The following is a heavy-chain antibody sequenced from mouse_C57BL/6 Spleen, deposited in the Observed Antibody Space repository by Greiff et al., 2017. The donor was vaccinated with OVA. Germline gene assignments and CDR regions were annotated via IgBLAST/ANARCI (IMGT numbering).Heavy chain of an antibody. J-gene: IGHJ2*01. CDR3: VSEDYDGADY. D-gene: IGHD2-4*01. CDR2: IRSKSNNYAT. CDR1: GFSFNTYA. V-gene: IGHV10-1*01. Sequence: EVQGVESGGGLVQPKGSLKLSCAASGFSFNTYAMNWVRQAPGKGLEWVARIRSKSNNYATYYADSVKDRFTISRDDSESMLYLQMNNLKTEDTAMYYCVSEDYDGADYWGQGTTLTVSS.